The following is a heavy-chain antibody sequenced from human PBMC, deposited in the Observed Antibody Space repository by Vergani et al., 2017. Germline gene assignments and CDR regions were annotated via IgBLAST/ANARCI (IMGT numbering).Heavy chain of an antibody. D-gene: IGHD3-22*01. Sequence: QVQLVQSGAEVQKPGASVKVSCKASGYTFTSYYMHWVRQAPGQGLEWMGIINPSGCSTSYAQKFQGRVTMTRDTSTSTVYMELSSLRSEDTAVYYCARDRAYYYDSRGYSRRPYYYYYGMDVWGQGCTVTVSS. CDR2: INPSGCST. CDR3: ARDRAYYYDSRGYSRRPYYYYYGMDV. V-gene: IGHV1-46*01. CDR1: GYTFTSYY. J-gene: IGHJ6*02.